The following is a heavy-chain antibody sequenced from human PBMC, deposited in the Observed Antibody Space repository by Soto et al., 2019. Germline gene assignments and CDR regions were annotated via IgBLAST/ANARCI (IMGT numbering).Heavy chain of an antibody. CDR1: GGSISSGGYY. CDR3: ARTCPLGYCSGGSRYYFDY. V-gene: IGHV4-31*03. J-gene: IGHJ4*02. Sequence: TLSLTCTVSGGSISSGGYYWSWIRQHPGKGLEWIGYIYYSGSTYYNPSLKSRVSISVDTSENQFSLKLSSVTAADTAVYYCARTCPLGYCSGGSRYYFDYWGQGTLVTVSS. D-gene: IGHD2-15*01. CDR2: IYYSGST.